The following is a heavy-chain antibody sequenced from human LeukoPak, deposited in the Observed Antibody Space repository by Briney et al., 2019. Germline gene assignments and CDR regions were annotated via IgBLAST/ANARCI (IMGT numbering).Heavy chain of an antibody. D-gene: IGHD2-21*02. CDR1: GSSISSSSYY. J-gene: IGHJ4*02. V-gene: IGHV4-39*07. CDR3: ARDGGQVVTATYSFDY. Sequence: SETLSLTCTVSGSSISSSSYYWGWIRQPPGKGLEWIGSIYYSGHTYNNASLKSRVSISVDTSKNQFSLKLSSVTAADTAVYYCARDGGQVVTATYSFDYWGQGTLVTVSS. CDR2: IYYSGHT.